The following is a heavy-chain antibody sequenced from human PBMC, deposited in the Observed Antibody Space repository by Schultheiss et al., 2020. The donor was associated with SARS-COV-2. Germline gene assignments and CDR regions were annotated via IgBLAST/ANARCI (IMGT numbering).Heavy chain of an antibody. V-gene: IGHV1-8*01. Sequence: ASVKVSCKASGYTFTSYDINWVRQATGQGLEWMGWMNPNSGNTGYAQKFRGRVTITADESTSTAYMELSSLRSEDTAVYYCARRVVRSPYYYYGMDVWGQGTTVTVSS. CDR1: GYTFTSYD. J-gene: IGHJ6*02. CDR3: ARRVVRSPYYYYGMDV. CDR2: MNPNSGNT.